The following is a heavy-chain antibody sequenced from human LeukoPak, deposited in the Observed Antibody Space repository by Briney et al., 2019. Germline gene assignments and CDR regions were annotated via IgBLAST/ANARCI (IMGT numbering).Heavy chain of an antibody. Sequence: PSETLSLTCTVSRGSISSSTYYWGWIRQPPGKELEWIGTIYYSGSTYYNPSLKSRVTISVDTSNNQFSLKLNSVTAADTAVYYCVRTAVAGPDDAFAIWGQGTMVTVSS. V-gene: IGHV4-39*07. CDR2: IYYSGST. D-gene: IGHD6-19*01. CDR1: RGSISSSTYY. J-gene: IGHJ3*02. CDR3: VRTAVAGPDDAFAI.